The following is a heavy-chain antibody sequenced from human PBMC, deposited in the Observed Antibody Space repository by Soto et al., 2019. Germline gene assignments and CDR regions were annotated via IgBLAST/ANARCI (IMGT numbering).Heavy chain of an antibody. V-gene: IGHV1-69*13. D-gene: IGHD2-15*01. J-gene: IGHJ3*02. CDR1: VGTFSSYA. Sequence: SVKVSFGASVGTFSSYAISWLRQAPGQGLEWMGGIIPIFGTANDAQKFQGRVTITADESTSTAYIELSSLTSEDTAVYYCVLRATMGAFDIWGQGTMVPV. CDR2: IIPIFGTA. CDR3: VLRATMGAFDI.